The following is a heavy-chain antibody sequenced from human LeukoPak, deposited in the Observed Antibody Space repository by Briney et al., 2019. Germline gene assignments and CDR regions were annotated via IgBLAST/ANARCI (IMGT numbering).Heavy chain of an antibody. Sequence: PGGSLRLSCAASGFHFGDSDMNWFRQAPGEGPQWVANINYLGLRTYYTDSVKGRFTITRDNSKNMLFLQMDGQRVEDTALYYCAKDPNWEGGYWGQGTLVTVSS. J-gene: IGHJ4*02. CDR3: AKDPNWEGGY. D-gene: IGHD1-26*01. CDR2: INYLGLRT. V-gene: IGHV3-23*01. CDR1: GFHFGDSD.